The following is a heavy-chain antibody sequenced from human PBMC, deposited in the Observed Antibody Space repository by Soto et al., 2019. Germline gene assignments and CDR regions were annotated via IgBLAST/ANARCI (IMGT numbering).Heavy chain of an antibody. CDR2: INQDGSEK. J-gene: IGHJ4*02. V-gene: IGHV3-7*01. CDR1: GFTFSSYW. D-gene: IGHD4-4*01. CDR3: ARGSNPSDY. Sequence: EVQLVESGGGLVQPGGSLRLSCAASGFTFSSYWMSWVRQAPGKGLGWVANINQDGSEKYYVDSVKGRFTISRDNAKNALYLQMNSLRAEDTAVYYCARGSNPSDYWGQGTLVTVSS.